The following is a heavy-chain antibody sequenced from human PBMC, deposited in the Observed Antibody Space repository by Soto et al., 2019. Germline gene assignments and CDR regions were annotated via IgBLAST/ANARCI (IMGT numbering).Heavy chain of an antibody. CDR1: GGTFSSYA. V-gene: IGHV1-69*12. J-gene: IGHJ4*02. CDR2: IIPIFGTA. CDR3: ARGGEIAVAGMNYFDY. Sequence: QVQRVQSGAEVKKPGSSVKVSCKASGGTFSSYAISWVRQAPGQGLEWMGGIIPIFGTANYAQKFQGRVTITADESTSTAYMELSSLRSEDTAVYYCARGGEIAVAGMNYFDYWGQGTLVTVSS. D-gene: IGHD6-19*01.